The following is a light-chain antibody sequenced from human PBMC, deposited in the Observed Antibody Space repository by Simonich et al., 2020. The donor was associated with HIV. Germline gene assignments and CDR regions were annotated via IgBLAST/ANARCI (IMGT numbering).Light chain of an antibody. CDR2: DVS. CDR1: SSDVGGYNY. J-gene: IGLJ2*01. V-gene: IGLV2-14*01. Sequence: QSALTQPRSVSGSPGQSVTISCTGTSSDVGGYNYVSWYQQHPGKAPKLIIYDVSNRPAGVSNRFSGSKSGNTASLTISGLQADDEADYYCSSYTSSSTHVVFGGGTKLTVL. CDR3: SSYTSSSTHVV.